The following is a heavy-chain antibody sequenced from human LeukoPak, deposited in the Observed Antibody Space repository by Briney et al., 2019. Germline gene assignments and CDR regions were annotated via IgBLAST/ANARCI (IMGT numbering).Heavy chain of an antibody. J-gene: IGHJ4*02. CDR3: AGDYNSLTGLNY. CDR1: GFTFSDSA. D-gene: IGHD3-9*01. CDR2: IRTQANNDAT. Sequence: GSLRLSCAASGFTFSDSAMHWVRQASGKGLEWLGRIRTQANNDATAYGASVKGRFIISRDDSRNTAYLQMNSLKTEDTAVYCCAGDYNSLTGLNYWGQGTLVTVPS. V-gene: IGHV3-73*01.